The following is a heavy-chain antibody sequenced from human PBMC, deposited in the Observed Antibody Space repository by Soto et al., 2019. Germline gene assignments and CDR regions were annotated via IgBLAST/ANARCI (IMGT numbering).Heavy chain of an antibody. CDR1: GFTFSSYA. Sequence: PGGSLRLSCAASGFTFSSYAMHWVRQAPGKGLEWVAVISYDGSNKYYADSVKGRFTISRDNSKNTLYLQMNSLRAEDTAVYYCARDLSEGYDSSGYLGYWGQGTRVTVSS. CDR3: ARDLSEGYDSSGYLGY. J-gene: IGHJ4*02. V-gene: IGHV3-30-3*01. CDR2: ISYDGSNK. D-gene: IGHD3-22*01.